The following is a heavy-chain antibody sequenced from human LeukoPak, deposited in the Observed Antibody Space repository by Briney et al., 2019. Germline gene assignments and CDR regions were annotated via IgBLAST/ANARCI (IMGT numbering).Heavy chain of an antibody. Sequence: GGSLRLSCAASGFTFSSYGMHWVRQAPGKGLEWVAFIRNDGTIKYYADSVKGRFTISRDNSKNTMFLQMNSLRAEDTAVYYCAKTASTSWGYFDYWGQGTLVTVSS. CDR2: IRNDGTIK. D-gene: IGHD2-2*01. CDR1: GFTFSSYG. J-gene: IGHJ4*02. CDR3: AKTASTSWGYFDY. V-gene: IGHV3-30*02.